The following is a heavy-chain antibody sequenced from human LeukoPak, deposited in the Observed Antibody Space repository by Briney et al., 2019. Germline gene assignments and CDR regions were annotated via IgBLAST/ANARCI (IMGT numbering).Heavy chain of an antibody. Sequence: SETLSLTCTVSGYSLSSGFFCDWIRQSPGKGLEWIGSFSHRGGSYHNPSLKSRVAISVDTSKNQFSLRLSSVTAADTAVYYCARDTYYYDNGDFIDAFDIWGRGTMVTVSS. CDR1: GYSLSSGFF. D-gene: IGHD3-22*01. V-gene: IGHV4-38-2*02. CDR2: FSHRGGS. CDR3: ARDTYYYDNGDFIDAFDI. J-gene: IGHJ3*02.